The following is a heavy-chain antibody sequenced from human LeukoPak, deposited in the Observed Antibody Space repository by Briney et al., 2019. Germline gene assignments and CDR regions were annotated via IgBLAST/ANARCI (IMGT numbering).Heavy chain of an antibody. Sequence: GGSLRLSCAASGFTFSSYGMHWVRQAPGKGLEWVTFIQYDGSKKYYADSVKGRFTISRDNSKDTLYLEMNSLRAEDTAVYYCAKDIGSYYDYWGQGILVTVSS. J-gene: IGHJ4*02. CDR1: GFTFSSYG. V-gene: IGHV3-30*02. CDR2: IQYDGSKK. CDR3: AKDIGSYYDY. D-gene: IGHD3-10*01.